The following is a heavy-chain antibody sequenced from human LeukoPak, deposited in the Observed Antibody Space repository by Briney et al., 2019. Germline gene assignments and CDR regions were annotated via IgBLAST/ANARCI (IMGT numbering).Heavy chain of an antibody. J-gene: IGHJ4*02. Sequence: SETLSLTCAVYGGSFSGYYWSWIRQPPGKGLEWIGEINHSGSTNYNPSLKSRVTISVDTSKNQFSLKLSFVTAADTAVYYCARGDVVVVPAAINEGVDCSGGSCYPSFDYWGQGTLVTVSS. CDR2: INHSGST. V-gene: IGHV4-34*01. CDR3: ARGDVVVVPAAINEGVDCSGGSCYPSFDY. D-gene: IGHD2-2*02. CDR1: GGSFSGYY.